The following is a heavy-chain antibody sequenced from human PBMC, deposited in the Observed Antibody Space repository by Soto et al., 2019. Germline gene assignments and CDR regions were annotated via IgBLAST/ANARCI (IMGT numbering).Heavy chain of an antibody. CDR3: SRQASDFWSGKPQYYMDV. CDR1: GFTFSSYA. V-gene: IGHV3-23*01. D-gene: IGHD3-3*01. Sequence: FLTVSCAAAGFTFSSYAMNYVRQAPGRGLEWVSAISGSGGSTYYADSVKGRFTISRDNSKNTLYLQMNSLNTEDTAVYYCSRQASDFWSGKPQYYMDVWGKGTTVTVSS. J-gene: IGHJ6*03. CDR2: ISGSGGST.